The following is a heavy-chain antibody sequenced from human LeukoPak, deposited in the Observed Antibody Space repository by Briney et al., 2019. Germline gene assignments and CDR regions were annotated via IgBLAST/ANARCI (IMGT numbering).Heavy chain of an antibody. Sequence: GGSLRLSCAASGFTFSSYAMSWVRQAPGKGLDWVSDINWSGVSTGYADSVKGRLTISRDNAKNSLYLQMNSLRVEDTAFYYCAREFEGQEAGAYGSGSYDVFDIWGQGTMVTVSS. CDR3: AREFEGQEAGAYGSGSYDVFDI. V-gene: IGHV3-20*04. CDR1: GFTFSSYA. CDR2: INWSGVST. J-gene: IGHJ3*02. D-gene: IGHD3-10*01.